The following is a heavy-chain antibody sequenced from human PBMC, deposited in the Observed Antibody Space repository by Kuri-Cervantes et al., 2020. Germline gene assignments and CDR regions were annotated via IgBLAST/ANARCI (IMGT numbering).Heavy chain of an antibody. CDR3: ADGSAVAPQGS. V-gene: IGHV3-7*01. D-gene: IGHD6-19*01. J-gene: IGHJ5*02. Sequence: GESLKISCAASGFTFSSYWMSWVRQAPGKGLEWVANIKQDGSEKYYVDSVKGRFTISRDNAKNSLYPQMNSLRAEDTAVYYCADGSAVAPQGSWGQGTLVTVSS. CDR2: IKQDGSEK. CDR1: GFTFSSYW.